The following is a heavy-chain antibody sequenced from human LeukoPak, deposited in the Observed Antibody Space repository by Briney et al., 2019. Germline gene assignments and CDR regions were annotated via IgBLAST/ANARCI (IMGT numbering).Heavy chain of an antibody. CDR3: ARMPGRSPDY. V-gene: IGHV4-59*08. CDR1: GASLRGNY. D-gene: IGHD3-10*01. Sequence: SETLSLTCTVSGASLRGNYWTWIRQPPGKGLEWIGYIDYSGNTKYNPSLQSRVTISVDTSKGQFFLKLKSVTAADTALYFCARMPGRSPDYRGQGTLVTVSS. CDR2: IDYSGNT. J-gene: IGHJ4*02.